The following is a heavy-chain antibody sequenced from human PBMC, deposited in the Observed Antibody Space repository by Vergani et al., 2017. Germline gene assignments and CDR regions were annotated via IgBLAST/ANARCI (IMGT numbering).Heavy chain of an antibody. Sequence: QLQLQESGPGLVKPSATLSLTCSVSGASIRSSNYYWGWIRQPPGKGLEWIASIYYSGSTYYHPSLKSRVTISVDTSKNQFSLKLSSVTAAYTAVYFCARHSTVEWLVKLGWIDPWGQGILVTVSS. CDR3: ARHSTVEWLVKLGWIDP. D-gene: IGHD6-19*01. CDR2: IYYSGST. J-gene: IGHJ5*02. V-gene: IGHV4-39*01. CDR1: GASIRSSNYY.